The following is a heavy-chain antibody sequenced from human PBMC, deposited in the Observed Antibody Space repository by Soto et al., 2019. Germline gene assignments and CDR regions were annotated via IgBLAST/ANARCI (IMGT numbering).Heavy chain of an antibody. CDR2: IYYSGST. V-gene: IGHV4-30-4*01. CDR1: GGSISSGGYY. Sequence: SETLSLTCTVSGGSISSGGYYWSWIRQPPGKGLEWIGYIYYSGSTYYNPSLKSRVTISVDTSKNQFSLKLSSVTAADTAVYYSATATFQVPLDPWGQGTLVTVSS. CDR3: ATATFQVPLDP. J-gene: IGHJ5*02.